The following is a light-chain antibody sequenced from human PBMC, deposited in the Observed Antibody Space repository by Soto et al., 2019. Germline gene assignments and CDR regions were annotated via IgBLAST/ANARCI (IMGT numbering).Light chain of an antibody. V-gene: IGKV1-6*01. Sequence: AIPMTQSPSSLSASVGDRVTITCRASQAIRNELAWYQQRPGKAPKLLIYASSLSQSDVPSRFRGSGSGTDFTLSISGLQPEDFATYYCLQDYNYPRTFGQGPRVE. J-gene: IGKJ1*01. CDR1: QAIRNE. CDR2: ASS. CDR3: LQDYNYPRT.